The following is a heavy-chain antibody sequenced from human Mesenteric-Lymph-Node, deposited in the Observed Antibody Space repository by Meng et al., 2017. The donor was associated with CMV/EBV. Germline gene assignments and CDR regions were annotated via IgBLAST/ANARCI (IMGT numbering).Heavy chain of an antibody. V-gene: IGHV3-23*01. Sequence: GGSLRLSVAAPGFPFGANAMTGVRQPPRKGLEGVSAITGIAIVIYYADSVKGRFTIARDTSKNTLYMQMNSLRVEDTAVYYCVKGGGCSNSGCMDWFDPWGQGTLVTVSS. CDR3: VKGGGCSNSGCMDWFDP. J-gene: IGHJ5*02. CDR1: GFPFGANA. D-gene: IGHD2-2*01. CDR2: ITGIAIVI.